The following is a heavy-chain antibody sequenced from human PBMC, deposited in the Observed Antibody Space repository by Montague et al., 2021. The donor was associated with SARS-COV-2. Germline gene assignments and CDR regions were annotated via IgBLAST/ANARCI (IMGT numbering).Heavy chain of an antibody. J-gene: IGHJ5*02. CDR3: ARHRVASGWNYFDP. CDR2: VYYSGSA. D-gene: IGHD1-7*01. V-gene: IGHV4-39*01. CDR1: GVSISGYTYF. Sequence: SETLSLTCTVSGVSISGYTYFWGWIRQPPGKGLEWIASVYYSGSAYYNPSLKSRVTISVDTSKNQSSLQVSSVTAADSAIYYCARHRVASGWNYFDPWGRGTLVTVSS.